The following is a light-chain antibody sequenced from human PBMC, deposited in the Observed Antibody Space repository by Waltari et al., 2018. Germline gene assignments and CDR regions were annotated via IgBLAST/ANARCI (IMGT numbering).Light chain of an antibody. Sequence: QSVLTQSPSVSETPGQKITISCSGSHSNIGSNFVNWYQQVPGTAPKLLIYENSQRPTGVPYRFAASKSGTSASLAISGLQSQDEADHYCAAWDDGLRGPAFGGGTKVTVL. V-gene: IGLV1-47*01. CDR3: AAWDDGLRGPA. J-gene: IGLJ2*01. CDR1: HSNIGSNF. CDR2: ENS.